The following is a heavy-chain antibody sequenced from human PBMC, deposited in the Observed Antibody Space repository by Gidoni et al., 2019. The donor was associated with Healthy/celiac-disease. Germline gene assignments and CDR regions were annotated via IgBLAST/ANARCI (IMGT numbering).Heavy chain of an antibody. V-gene: IGHV4-4*07. D-gene: IGHD5-18*01. CDR3: ASHPLGYSYGYRYYFDY. CDR1: GGSISSYY. J-gene: IGHJ4*02. Sequence: QVQLQESGPGLVTPSETLSLTCTVSGGSISSYYWSWIRQPAGKGLEWIGRIYTSGSTNYNPSLKSRVTMSVDTSKNRFSLKLSSVTAADTAVYYCASHPLGYSYGYRYYFDYWGQGTLVTVSS. CDR2: IYTSGST.